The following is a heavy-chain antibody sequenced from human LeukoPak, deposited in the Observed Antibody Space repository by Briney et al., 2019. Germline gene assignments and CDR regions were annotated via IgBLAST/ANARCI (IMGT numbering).Heavy chain of an antibody. D-gene: IGHD3-3*01. J-gene: IGHJ4*02. V-gene: IGHV1-2*02. CDR3: ARDVPDDFWSGYYSPNYFDY. CDR2: INPNSGGT. Sequence: VASVKVSCKASGYTFTGYYMHWVRQAPGQGLEWMGWINPNSGGTNYAQKFQGGVTMTRDTSISTAYMELSRLRSDDTAVYYCARDVPDDFWSGYYSPNYFDYWGQGTLVTVSS. CDR1: GYTFTGYY.